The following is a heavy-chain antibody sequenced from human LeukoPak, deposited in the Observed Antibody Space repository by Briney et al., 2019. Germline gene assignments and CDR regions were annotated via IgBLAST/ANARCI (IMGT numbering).Heavy chain of an antibody. CDR1: GFTFSSYG. D-gene: IGHD6-13*01. J-gene: IGHJ4*02. CDR2: ISYDGSNK. V-gene: IGHV3-30*18. Sequence: GRSLRLSCAASGFTFSSYGMHWVRQAPGKGLEGVAVISYDGSNKYYADSVKGRFTISRDNSKNTLYLQMNSLRAEDTAVYYCAKGYSSSRYYRYFDYWGQGTLVTVSS. CDR3: AKGYSSSRYYRYFDY.